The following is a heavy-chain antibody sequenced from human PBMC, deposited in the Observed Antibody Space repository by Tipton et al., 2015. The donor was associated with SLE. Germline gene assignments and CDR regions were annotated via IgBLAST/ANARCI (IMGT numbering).Heavy chain of an antibody. Sequence: LRLSCTVSGGSISSYYWSWIRQPPGKGLEWIGYIYTSGSTNYNPSLKSRVTISVDTSKNQFSLKLSSVTAADTAVYYCARDNYYGSGSSSRWFDPWGQGTLVTVSS. CDR2: IYTSGST. J-gene: IGHJ5*02. V-gene: IGHV4-4*08. D-gene: IGHD3-10*01. CDR1: GGSISSYY. CDR3: ARDNYYGSGSSSRWFDP.